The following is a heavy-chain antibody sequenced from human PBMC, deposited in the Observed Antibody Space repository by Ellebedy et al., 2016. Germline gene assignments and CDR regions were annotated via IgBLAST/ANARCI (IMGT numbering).Heavy chain of an antibody. CDR2: MYHTTGGT. Sequence: SETLSLXXTVSGDSISSYYWSWIRQPPGKGLEWIGYMYHTTGGTSYSPSLRSRVTISIDTPRNQFSLRLSSVTAADTAMYYCARHVSGSSRVDIWGQGTMVTVSS. CDR1: GDSISSYY. CDR3: ARHVSGSSRVDI. V-gene: IGHV4-4*08. J-gene: IGHJ3*02. D-gene: IGHD3-10*01.